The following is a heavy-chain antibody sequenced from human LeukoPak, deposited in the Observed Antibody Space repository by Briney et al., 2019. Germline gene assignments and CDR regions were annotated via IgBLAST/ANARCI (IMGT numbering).Heavy chain of an antibody. CDR1: GFTFSSYS. CDR2: ISSSSSYI. D-gene: IGHD6-19*01. V-gene: IGHV3-21*01. J-gene: IGHJ4*02. Sequence: GGSLRLSCAASGFTFSSYSMIWVRQAPGKGLEWVLSISSSSSYIYYADSVKGRFTISRDNAKNSLYLQMNSLRAEDTAVYYCARDPVAGHFDYWGQGTLVTVSS. CDR3: ARDPVAGHFDY.